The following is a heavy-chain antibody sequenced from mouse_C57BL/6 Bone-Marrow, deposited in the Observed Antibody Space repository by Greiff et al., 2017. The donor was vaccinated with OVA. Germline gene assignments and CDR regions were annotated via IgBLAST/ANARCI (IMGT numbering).Heavy chain of an antibody. CDR1: GYTFTSYW. D-gene: IGHD1-1*01. CDR3: ARTVVEGFDY. V-gene: IGHV1-59*01. J-gene: IGHJ2*01. Sequence: QVQLQQPGAELVRPGTSVKLSCKASGYTFTSYWMHWVKQRPGQGLEWIGLIDPSDSYTNYNQKFKGKTTLTVDTSSSTAYMQLSSLTSEDSAVYYCARTVVEGFDYWGQGTTLTVSS. CDR2: IDPSDSYT.